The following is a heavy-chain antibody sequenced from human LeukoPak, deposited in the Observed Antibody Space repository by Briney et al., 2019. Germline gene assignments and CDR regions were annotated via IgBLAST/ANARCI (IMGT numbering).Heavy chain of an antibody. D-gene: IGHD6-6*01. Sequence: PGGSLRLSCAASGFTVSSNYMSWVRQAPGKGLEWVSVIYSGGSTYYADSVKGRFTISRDNSKNTLYLQMNSLRAEDTAVYYCASAYSGSYPDYWGQGTLVTVSS. V-gene: IGHV3-53*01. J-gene: IGHJ4*02. CDR3: ASAYSGSYPDY. CDR1: GFTVSSNY. CDR2: IYSGGST.